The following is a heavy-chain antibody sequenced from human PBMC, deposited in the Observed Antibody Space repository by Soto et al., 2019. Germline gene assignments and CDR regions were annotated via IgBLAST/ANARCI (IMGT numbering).Heavy chain of an antibody. CDR1: GFTFTNAW. CDR3: TTVRGVNNYLDY. J-gene: IGHJ4*02. D-gene: IGHD3-10*01. Sequence: EVQLVESGGGLVKPGGSLRLSCAASGFTFTNAWMSWVRQAPGKGLEWVGQMKGKVDGGTTDYAAPVRGRFTIARDDSKNTLFLQMNSLKPEDTAFYYCTTVRGVNNYLDYWGQGTLVTVSS. CDR2: MKGKVDGGTT. V-gene: IGHV3-15*01.